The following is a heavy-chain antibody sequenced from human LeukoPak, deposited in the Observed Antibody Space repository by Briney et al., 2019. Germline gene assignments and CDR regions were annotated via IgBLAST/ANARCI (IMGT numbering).Heavy chain of an antibody. CDR1: GGSISSSSYY. D-gene: IGHD6-6*01. J-gene: IGHJ3*02. Sequence: SETLSLTCTVSGGSISSSSYYWGWIRQPPGKGLEWIGSIYYSGSTYYNPSLKSRVTISVDTSKNQFSPKLSSVSAADTAVYYCASFIEYTSPDAFDIWGQGTMVTVSS. CDR3: ASFIEYTSPDAFDI. CDR2: IYYSGST. V-gene: IGHV4-39*01.